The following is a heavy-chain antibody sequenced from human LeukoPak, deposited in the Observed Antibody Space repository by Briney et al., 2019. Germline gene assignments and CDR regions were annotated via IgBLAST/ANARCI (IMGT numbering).Heavy chain of an antibody. CDR2: INPSGGST. CDR1: GYTFTSYY. V-gene: IGHV1-46*01. CDR3: ARTFRDYVWGSYRRGLDY. Sequence: ASVKVSCKASGYTFTSYYMHWVRQAPGQGLEWMGIINPSGGSTSYAQKFQGRVTMTRDTSTSTVYMELSSLRSEDTAVYYCARTFRDYVWGSYRRGLDYWGQGTLVTVSS. J-gene: IGHJ4*02. D-gene: IGHD3-16*02.